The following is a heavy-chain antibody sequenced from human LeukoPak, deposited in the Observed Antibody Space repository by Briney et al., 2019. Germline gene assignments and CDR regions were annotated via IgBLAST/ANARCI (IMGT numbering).Heavy chain of an antibody. CDR3: ARRKVDHDYFDY. J-gene: IGHJ4*02. CDR2: IYTSGST. Sequence: PSETLSLTCTVSGGSISSYYWSWIRQPPGKGLEWIGYIYTSGSTNYNPSLKSRVTISVDTSKNQFSLKLSSVTDADTAVYYCARRKVDHDYFDYWGQGTLVTVSS. D-gene: IGHD2-2*01. V-gene: IGHV4-4*09. CDR1: GGSISSYY.